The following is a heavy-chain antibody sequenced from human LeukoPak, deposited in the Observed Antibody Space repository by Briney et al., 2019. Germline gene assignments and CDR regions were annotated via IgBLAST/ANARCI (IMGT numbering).Heavy chain of an antibody. CDR3: VRAEPFNRNDMDAFDI. Sequence: SETLSLTCTVSGGSIRNYYWSWIRQPPGKGLEWIGYIYYSGSTNYNYNPSLKSRVTISVDTSKNQISLNLSSVTAADAGVYYCVRAEPFNRNDMDAFDIWGQGTAVTVSP. CDR1: GGSIRNYY. CDR2: IYYSGSTNY. J-gene: IGHJ3*02. V-gene: IGHV4-59*01. D-gene: IGHD1-1*01.